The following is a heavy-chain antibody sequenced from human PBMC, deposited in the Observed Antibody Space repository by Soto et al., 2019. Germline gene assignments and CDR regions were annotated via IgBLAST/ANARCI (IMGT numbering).Heavy chain of an antibody. V-gene: IGHV3-30-3*01. D-gene: IGHD3-3*01. CDR1: GFTFSSYA. Sequence: PGGSLRLSCAASGFTFSSYAMHWVRQAPGKGLGWVAVISYDGSNKYYADSVKGRFTISRDNSKNTLYLQMNSLRAEDTAVYYCARDPSPGVLRFLEWLFAFDYWGQGTLVTVSS. J-gene: IGHJ4*02. CDR3: ARDPSPGVLRFLEWLFAFDY. CDR2: ISYDGSNK.